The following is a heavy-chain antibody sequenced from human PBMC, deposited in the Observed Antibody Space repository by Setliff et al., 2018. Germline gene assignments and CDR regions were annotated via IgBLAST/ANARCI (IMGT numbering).Heavy chain of an antibody. D-gene: IGHD2-15*01. CDR1: GYTFTTYA. J-gene: IGHJ6*03. Sequence: ASVKVSCKASGYTFTTYAMNWVRQAPGQGLKWMGWINTNTGNPTYAQGFTGRFVFSLDTSVSTAYLQISSLKAEDTAVYYCARVPLPLDIVVVVAATPLEYYYYMDVWGKGTTVTVSS. CDR2: INTNTGNP. V-gene: IGHV7-4-1*02. CDR3: ARVPLPLDIVVVVAATPLEYYYYMDV.